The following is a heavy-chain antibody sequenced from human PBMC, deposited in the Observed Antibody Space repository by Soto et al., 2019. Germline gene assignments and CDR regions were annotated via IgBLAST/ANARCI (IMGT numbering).Heavy chain of an antibody. J-gene: IGHJ4*02. V-gene: IGHV4-4*07. CDR3: ARESVVVVAAPNLYFDY. Sequence: PSETLSLTCTVSGGSISSYYWSWIRQPAGKGLEWIGRIYTSGSTNYNPSLKSRVTMSVDTSKDQFSLKLSSVTAADTAVYYCARESVVVVAAPNLYFDYWGQGTLVTVSS. CDR1: GGSISSYY. D-gene: IGHD2-15*01. CDR2: IYTSGST.